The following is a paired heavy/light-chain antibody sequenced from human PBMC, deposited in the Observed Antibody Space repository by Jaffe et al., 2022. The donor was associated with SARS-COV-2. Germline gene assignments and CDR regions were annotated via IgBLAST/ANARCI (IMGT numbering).Heavy chain of an antibody. J-gene: IGHJ1*01. CDR2: IKSDGGEK. CDR3: ARERLQY. D-gene: IGHD6-25*01. Sequence: EVQLVESGGGLVQPGGSLRLSCAASGFTFTTYWMTWVRQAPGEGLEWVAIIKSDGGEKYYVDSVKGRFTISRDNAKNSVHLQMNSLRVEDTAVYYCARERLQYWGQGTLVTVSS. CDR1: GFTFTTYW. V-gene: IGHV3-7*03.
Light chain of an antibody. Sequence: DIVMTQTPLSLSATPGQPASISCKSSQSLLYSDGKTYLSWYLQKPGQPPHVLIHEVSNRFSGVPDRFSGSGSGTDFTLKISRVEAEDVGVYYCMQSRQVPWTFGQGTKVEIK. CDR1: QSLLYSDGKTY. V-gene: IGKV2D-29*01. J-gene: IGKJ1*01. CDR3: MQSRQVPWT. CDR2: EVS.